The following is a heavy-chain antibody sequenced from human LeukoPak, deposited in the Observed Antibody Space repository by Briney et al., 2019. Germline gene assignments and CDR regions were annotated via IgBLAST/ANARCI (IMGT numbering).Heavy chain of an antibody. CDR1: GFTFSSYG. V-gene: IGHV3-30*03. CDR2: VSYLGDDQ. J-gene: IGHJ5*02. CDR3: ARGSVSDP. Sequence: PGGSLRLSCAASGFTFSSYGIHWVRESPGKGLEWVAVVSYLGDDQFYAESVKGRFTISRDNAKNSLYLQMNSLRAEDTAVYYCARGSVSDPWGQGTLVTVSS.